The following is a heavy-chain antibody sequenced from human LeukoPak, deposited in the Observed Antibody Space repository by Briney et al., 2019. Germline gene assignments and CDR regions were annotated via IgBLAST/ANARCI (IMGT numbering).Heavy chain of an antibody. V-gene: IGHV4-39*07. CDR2: IYYSGNT. CDR3: ARAPHFFDTSGSRYYFDY. J-gene: IGHJ4*02. CDR1: GGSIRSTTYY. Sequence: TPSETLSLTCSVSGGSIRSTTYYWGWIRQPPGKGLEWIGSIYYSGNTYYSPSLMSRVTISVDTSKNQFSLNLSSVTAADMAVYFCARAPHFFDTSGSRYYFDYWGQGALVTVSS. D-gene: IGHD3-22*01.